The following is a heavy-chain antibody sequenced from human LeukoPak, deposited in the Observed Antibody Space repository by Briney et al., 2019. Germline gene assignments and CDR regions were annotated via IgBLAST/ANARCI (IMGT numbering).Heavy chain of an antibody. J-gene: IGHJ5*02. D-gene: IGHD7-27*01. CDR3: ARRAELGMRWFDP. Sequence: GESLKISCEGSGYTFTDYWIGWVRQMPGRGLEWMGIIYCDGSKTIYSPSFQSQVTISVDKSINTAYLQWSSLKASDTAIYFCARRAELGMRWFDPWGQGTLVTVLS. CDR1: GYTFTDYW. CDR2: IYCDGSKT. V-gene: IGHV5-51*01.